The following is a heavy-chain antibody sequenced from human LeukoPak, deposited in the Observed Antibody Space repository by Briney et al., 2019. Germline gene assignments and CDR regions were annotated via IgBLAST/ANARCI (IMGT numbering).Heavy chain of an antibody. CDR2: ISGSGGST. D-gene: IGHD3-3*01. CDR3: AKMEGGDYDFWFDY. CDR1: GFTVSSNY. J-gene: IGHJ4*02. Sequence: PGGSLRLSCAASGFTVSSNYMSWVRQAPGKGLEWVSAISGSGGSTYYADSVKGRFTISRDNSKNTLYLQMSSLRAEDTAVYYCAKMEGGDYDFWFDYWGQGTLVTVSS. V-gene: IGHV3-23*01.